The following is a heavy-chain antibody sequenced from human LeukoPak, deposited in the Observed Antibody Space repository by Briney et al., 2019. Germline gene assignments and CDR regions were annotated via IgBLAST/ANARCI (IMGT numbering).Heavy chain of an antibody. D-gene: IGHD2-2*01. Sequence: SETLSLTCAVYGGSFSGYYWSWIRQPPGKGLEWIGEIDHSGSTNYNPSLKSRVTISVDTSKNQFSLKLSSVTAADTAVYYCARGVCSSTSCYSFDPWGQGTLVTVSS. V-gene: IGHV4-34*01. CDR2: IDHSGST. J-gene: IGHJ5*02. CDR1: GGSFSGYY. CDR3: ARGVCSSTSCYSFDP.